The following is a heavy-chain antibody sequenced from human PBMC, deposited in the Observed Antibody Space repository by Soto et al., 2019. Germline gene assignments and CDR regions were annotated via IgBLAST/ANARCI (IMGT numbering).Heavy chain of an antibody. CDR2: IYYSGGT. V-gene: IGHV4-59*08. CDR1: GGSINNYD. Sequence: PSETLSLTCTVSGGSINNYDWSWIRQPPGKGLEWIGYIYYSGGTNYNPSLRSRVTISVDTSKNRFALNLASVPAADTAIYFCAQHGRPGRGGWSGVASWGRGTLVPVSS. CDR3: AQHGRPGRGGWSGVAS. D-gene: IGHD2-15*01. J-gene: IGHJ5*02.